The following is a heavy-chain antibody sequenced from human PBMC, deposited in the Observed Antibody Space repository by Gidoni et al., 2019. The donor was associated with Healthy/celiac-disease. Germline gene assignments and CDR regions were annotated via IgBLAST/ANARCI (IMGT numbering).Heavy chain of an antibody. CDR2: IKQDGSEK. V-gene: IGHV3-7*01. Sequence: EVQLVESGGGLVQPGGSLRLSCAASGFTFSSYWMSWVRQAPGKGLEWVANIKQDGSEKYYVDSVKGRFTISRDNAKNSLYLQMNSLRAEDTAVYYCARDGGYCTGGVCPPWANYGMDVWGQGTTVTVSS. J-gene: IGHJ6*02. CDR3: ARDGGYCTGGVCPPWANYGMDV. D-gene: IGHD2-8*02. CDR1: GFTFSSYW.